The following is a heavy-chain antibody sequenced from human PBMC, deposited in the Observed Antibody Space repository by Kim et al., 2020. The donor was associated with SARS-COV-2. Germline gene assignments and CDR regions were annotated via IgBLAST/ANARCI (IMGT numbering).Heavy chain of an antibody. J-gene: IGHJ6*02. CDR3: LTERDKLLWFGESLMDV. V-gene: IGHV3-23*01. D-gene: IGHD3-10*01. CDR1: GFTFSSYA. CDR2: ISGSGGST. Sequence: GGSLRLSCAASGFTFSSYAMSWVRQAPGKGLEWVSAISGSGGSTYYADSVKGRFTISRDNSKNTLYLQMNSLRAEDTAVYYCLTERDKLLWFGESLMDVWGQGTTVTVSS.